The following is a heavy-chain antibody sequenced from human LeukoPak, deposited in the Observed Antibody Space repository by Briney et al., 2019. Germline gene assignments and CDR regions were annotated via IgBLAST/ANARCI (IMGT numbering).Heavy chain of an antibody. J-gene: IGHJ4*02. CDR2: INHSGST. CDR1: GGSFSGYY. D-gene: IGHD3-22*01. V-gene: IGHV4-34*01. Sequence: SETLSLTCAVYGGSFSGYYWSWIRRPPGKGLEWIGEINHSGSTNYNPSLKSRVTISVDTSKNQFSLRLSSVTAADTAVYYCARGPLLYYYDSSGYQDYWGQGTLVTVSS. CDR3: ARGPLLYYYDSSGYQDY.